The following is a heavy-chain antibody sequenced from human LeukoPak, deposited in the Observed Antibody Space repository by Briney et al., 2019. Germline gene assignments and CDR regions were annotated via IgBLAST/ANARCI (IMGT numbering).Heavy chain of an antibody. V-gene: IGHV4-31*03. Sequence: SETLSLTCTVSGGSISSGASDWGWIRQHPKRGLEWVGYINHSGSTYYNPSLGSRVTMSVDTSKNQFSLKLCSVTAADSAVYYCARAARQGFTMIVVPFFYFDLWGRGTLVTVSS. J-gene: IGHJ2*01. CDR3: ARAARQGFTMIVVPFFYFDL. CDR1: GGSISSGASD. CDR2: INHSGST. D-gene: IGHD3-22*01.